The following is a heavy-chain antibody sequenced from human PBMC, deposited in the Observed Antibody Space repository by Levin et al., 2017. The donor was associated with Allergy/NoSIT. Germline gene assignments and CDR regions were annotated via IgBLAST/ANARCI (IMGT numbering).Heavy chain of an antibody. V-gene: IGHV3-9*01. D-gene: IGHD3-10*01. CDR1: GFTFDDYA. Sequence: SLKISFAASGFTFDDYAMHWVRQAPGKGLEWVSGISWNSGSIGYADSVKGRFTISRDNAKNSLYLQMNSLRTEDTALYYCARDNIGLPDAFDIWGQGTMVIVSS. CDR3: ARDNIGLPDAFDI. J-gene: IGHJ3*02. CDR2: ISWNSGSI.